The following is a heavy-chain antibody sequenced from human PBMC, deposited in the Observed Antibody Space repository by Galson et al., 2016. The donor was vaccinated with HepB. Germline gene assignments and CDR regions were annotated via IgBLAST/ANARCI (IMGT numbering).Heavy chain of an antibody. CDR1: GFTVNSYW. D-gene: IGHD1-26*01. V-gene: IGHV3-74*01. CDR2: INRDGSST. CDR3: AMDLQQWEAACY. Sequence: SLRLSCAGSGFTVNSYWMHWVRQAPGKGLVWVSRINRDGSSTNYADSVKGRFTISRDNAKNTLDLRMNSLRGDDTAVYYCAMDLQQWEAACYWGQGTLVTVSS. J-gene: IGHJ4*02.